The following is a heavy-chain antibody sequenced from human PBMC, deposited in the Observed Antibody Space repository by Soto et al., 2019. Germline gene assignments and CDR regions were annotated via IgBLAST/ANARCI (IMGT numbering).Heavy chain of an antibody. CDR2: ISGSGGST. Sequence: EVQLLESGGGLVQPGGSLRVSCAASGFTFSSYAMSWVRQAPGKGLEWVSGISGSGGSTNYADSVKGRFTISRDNSKNTLYLQMNSLRAEDTAVYYCAKDSGSYATYFDLWGRGILVTVSS. V-gene: IGHV3-23*01. J-gene: IGHJ2*01. CDR3: AKDSGSYATYFDL. CDR1: GFTFSSYA. D-gene: IGHD1-26*01.